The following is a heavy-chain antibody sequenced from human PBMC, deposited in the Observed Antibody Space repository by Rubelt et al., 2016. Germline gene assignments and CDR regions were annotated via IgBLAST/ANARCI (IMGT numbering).Heavy chain of an antibody. V-gene: IGHV3-48*02. CDR2: ISSSSSTI. CDR1: GFTFSSYS. CDR3: ARENNWIKNGMDV. Sequence: EVQLVESGGGLVQPGGSLRLSCAASGFTFSSYSMNWVRQAPGKGLEWVSYISSSSSTIYYADSVKGRFTISRDNDKNSRYLQMNSLRDEDTAVYYCARENNWIKNGMDVWGQGTTVTVSS. D-gene: IGHD1/OR15-1a*01. J-gene: IGHJ6*02.